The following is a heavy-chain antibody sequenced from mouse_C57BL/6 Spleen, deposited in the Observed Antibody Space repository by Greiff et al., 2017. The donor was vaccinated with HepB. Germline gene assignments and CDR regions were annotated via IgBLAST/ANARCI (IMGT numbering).Heavy chain of an antibody. CDR3: ARGYYGSSRAWFAY. CDR1: GYAFSSYW. V-gene: IGHV1-80*01. CDR2: IYPGDGDT. D-gene: IGHD1-1*01. J-gene: IGHJ3*01. Sequence: QVQLQQSGAELVKPGASVKISCKASGYAFSSYWMNWVKQRPGKGLEWIGQIYPGDGDTNYNGKFKGKATLTADTSSSTAYMQLSSLTSEDSAVYFCARGYYGSSRAWFAYWGQGTLVTVSA.